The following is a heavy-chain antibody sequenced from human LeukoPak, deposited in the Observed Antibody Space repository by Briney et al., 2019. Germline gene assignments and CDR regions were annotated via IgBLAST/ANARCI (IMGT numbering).Heavy chain of an antibody. J-gene: IGHJ4*02. V-gene: IGHV3-30*18. CDR3: AKELRNYVHFDY. Sequence: GGSLRLSCAASGFTFSSYGMRWARQAPGKGLEWVAVISYDGSNKYYADSVKGRFTISRDNSKNTLYLQMNSLRAEDTAVYYCAKELRNYVHFDYWGQGTLVTVSS. CDR2: ISYDGSNK. CDR1: GFTFSSYG. D-gene: IGHD1-7*01.